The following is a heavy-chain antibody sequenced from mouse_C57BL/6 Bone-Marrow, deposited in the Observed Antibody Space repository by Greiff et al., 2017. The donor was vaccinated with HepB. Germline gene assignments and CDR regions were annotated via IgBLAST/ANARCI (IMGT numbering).Heavy chain of an antibody. V-gene: IGHV1-59*01. D-gene: IGHD2-3*01. CDR3: ARRYDGYLFAY. CDR1: GYTFTSYW. CDR2: IDPSDSYT. Sequence: QVQLKQPGAELVRPGTSVKLSCKASGYTFTSYWMHWVKQRPGQGLEWIGVIDPSDSYTNYNQKFKGKATLTVDTSSSTAYMQLSSLTSEDSAVYYCARRYDGYLFAYWGQGTLVTVSA. J-gene: IGHJ3*01.